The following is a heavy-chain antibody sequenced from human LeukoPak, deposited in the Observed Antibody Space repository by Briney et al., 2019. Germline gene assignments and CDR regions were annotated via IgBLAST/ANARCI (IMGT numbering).Heavy chain of an antibody. CDR1: GFISSSYW. Sequence: GSLRLSCAASGFISSSYWMSWIQQPPGKGLEWIGNVYYIGTSTYNSSLETRVTISVDKSKNHFSLILTSVTAADTAIYFCARNTSSSPWFDPWGQGTLVTVSS. CDR2: VYYIGTS. D-gene: IGHD6-6*01. V-gene: IGHV4-59*01. CDR3: ARNTSSSPWFDP. J-gene: IGHJ5*02.